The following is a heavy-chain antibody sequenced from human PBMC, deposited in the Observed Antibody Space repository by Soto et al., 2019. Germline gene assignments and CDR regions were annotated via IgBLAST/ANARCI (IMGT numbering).Heavy chain of an antibody. CDR3: ARDFGHGYYLDY. J-gene: IGHJ4*02. CDR1: GFSFSNYN. CDR2: ITDSSDTV. Sequence: SLRLSCVASGFSFSNYNMNWVRQAPGKGLEWVSYITDSSDTVHYADSVRSRFTISRDNAESSLYLQMNSLRDEDTAVYFCARDFGHGYYLDYWGRGTLVTVSS. D-gene: IGHD3-3*01. V-gene: IGHV3-48*02.